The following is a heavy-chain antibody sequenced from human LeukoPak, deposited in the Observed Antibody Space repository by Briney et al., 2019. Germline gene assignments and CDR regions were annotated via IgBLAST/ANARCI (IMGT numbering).Heavy chain of an antibody. D-gene: IGHD3-10*01. CDR2: IYHGGST. CDR3: ARIRGYGRDYYYYYMDV. Sequence: RGSLRLSCAASGCTFSSYSMNWVRQPPGKGLEWIGEIYHGGSTNYTPSLKSRVTITVDKSENQFSLKLNSVTAADTAVYYCARIRGYGRDYYYYYMDVWGKGTTVTVSS. V-gene: IGHV4-4*03. J-gene: IGHJ6*03. CDR1: GCTFSSYSM.